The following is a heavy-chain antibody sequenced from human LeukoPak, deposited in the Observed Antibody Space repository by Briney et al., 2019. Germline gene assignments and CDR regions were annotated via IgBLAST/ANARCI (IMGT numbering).Heavy chain of an antibody. CDR2: IIPIFGTA. Sequence: GASVKVSCKASGGTFSSYAISWVRQAPGQGLEWMGGIIPIFGTANYAQKFQGRVTITADESTSTAYMELSSLRSEDTAVYYCARVVVPAATHYYYYYYMDVWGKGTTVTVSS. D-gene: IGHD2-2*01. CDR3: ARVVVPAATHYYYYYYMDV. CDR1: GGTFSSYA. V-gene: IGHV1-69*01. J-gene: IGHJ6*03.